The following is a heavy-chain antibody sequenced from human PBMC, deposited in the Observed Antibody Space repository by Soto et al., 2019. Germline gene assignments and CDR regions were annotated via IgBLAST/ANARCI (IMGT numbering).Heavy chain of an antibody. CDR1: GGTFSSYT. CDR2: IIPILGIA. Sequence: QVQLVQSGAEVKKPGSSVKVSCKASGGTFSSYTISWVRQAPGQGLEWMGRIIPILGIANYAQKVQGRVTITADKSTSTAYMELSSLRSEDTAVYYCARFRWDDAFDIWGQGTMVTVSS. J-gene: IGHJ3*02. D-gene: IGHD1-26*01. V-gene: IGHV1-69*02. CDR3: ARFRWDDAFDI.